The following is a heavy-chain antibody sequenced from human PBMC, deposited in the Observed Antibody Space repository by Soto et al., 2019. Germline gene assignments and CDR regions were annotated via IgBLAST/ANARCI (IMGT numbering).Heavy chain of an antibody. J-gene: IGHJ4*01. CDR2: ISVSGDKT. Sequence: LRLSCAVSGFSIDTYSFAWVRQTPAKGLQWVSGISVSGDKTFYIDSVQGRFTISRDISKNTLSLQMHNLRVEDSAIYFCARWDGYADLWGRGTLVTVSS. CDR3: ARWDGYADL. V-gene: IGHV3-23*01. CDR1: GFSIDTYS. D-gene: IGHD5-12*01.